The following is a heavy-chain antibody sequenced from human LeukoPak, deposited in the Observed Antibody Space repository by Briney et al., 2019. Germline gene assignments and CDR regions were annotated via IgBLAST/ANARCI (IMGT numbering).Heavy chain of an antibody. D-gene: IGHD2-21*01. CDR1: GFTFSDYG. J-gene: IGHJ4*02. Sequence: GGSLRLSCAASGFTFSDYGMTWVRQTPGDGLEWVSSITGGGLHTYYVDSVKGRFVISRDNSKTTLYLQMNSLRTEDTAVYYCAKGLRIPSNWGQGIMVTVSS. V-gene: IGHV3-23*01. CDR2: ITGGGLHT. CDR3: AKGLRIPSN.